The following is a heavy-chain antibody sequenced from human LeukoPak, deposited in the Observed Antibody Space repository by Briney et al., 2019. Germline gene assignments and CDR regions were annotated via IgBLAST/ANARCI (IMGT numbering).Heavy chain of an antibody. CDR3: ARVGSSTNGEIDY. CDR1: GGSVSSGSYY. J-gene: IGHJ4*02. V-gene: IGHV4-61*01. CDR2: IYYSGST. Sequence: SETLSLTCTVSGGSVSSGSYYWSWIRQPPGKGLEWIGYIYYSGSTNYNPSLKSRVTISVDTSKNQFSLKLSSVTAADTAVYYCARVGSSTNGEIDYWAREPWSPSPQ. D-gene: IGHD2-2*01.